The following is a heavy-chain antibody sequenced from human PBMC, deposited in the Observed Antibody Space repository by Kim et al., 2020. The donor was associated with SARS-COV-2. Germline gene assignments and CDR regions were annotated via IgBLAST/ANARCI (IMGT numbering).Heavy chain of an antibody. V-gene: IGHV1-46*01. CDR3: ARAKTAGATRGDAFHS. J-gene: IGHJ3*02. D-gene: IGHD1-26*01. Sequence: QKFQGRLTMTRDKSTSTVYMELSSLRSEDTAIYYCARAKTAGATRGDAFHSWGQGTMVTVS.